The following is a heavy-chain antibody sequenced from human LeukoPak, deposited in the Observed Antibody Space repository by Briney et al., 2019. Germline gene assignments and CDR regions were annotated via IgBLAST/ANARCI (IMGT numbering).Heavy chain of an antibody. V-gene: IGHV3-33*01. CDR3: ARDGGSYYRADY. D-gene: IGHD1-26*01. Sequence: GGSLRLSCAASGFTFSRYGMHWVRQAPGKGLEWVAVIWYDGSNKYYADSVKGRFTISRDNSKNTLYLQMNSLRAEDTAVYYCARDGGSYYRADYWGQGTLVTVSS. CDR1: GFTFSRYG. J-gene: IGHJ4*02. CDR2: IWYDGSNK.